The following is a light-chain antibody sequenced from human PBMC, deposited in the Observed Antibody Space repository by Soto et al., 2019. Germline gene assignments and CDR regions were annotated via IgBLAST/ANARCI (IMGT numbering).Light chain of an antibody. J-gene: IGLJ3*02. CDR2: RNN. V-gene: IGLV1-47*01. Sequence: QSVLTQPPSASGTRGQRVTISCSGGSSNIESNFVYWYQQLPGTAPKLVIYRNNQRPSGVPDRFSGSKSGTSASLAISGLRSEDEADYYCAAWDDSLSGVVFGGGTKLTVL. CDR1: SSNIESNF. CDR3: AAWDDSLSGVV.